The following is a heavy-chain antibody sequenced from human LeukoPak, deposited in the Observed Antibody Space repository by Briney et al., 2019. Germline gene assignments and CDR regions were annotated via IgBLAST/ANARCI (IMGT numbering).Heavy chain of an antibody. V-gene: IGHV3-21*01. CDR2: ITSGNNI. J-gene: IGHJ5*02. CDR3: ARERASSRFDP. CDR1: GFTFSSYT. Sequence: GGSLRLSCAASGFTFSSYTMNWVRQARGKGLEWVSSITSGNNIYYADSVKGRFTISRDNAKNSLYLEMNSLRAEDTAVYYCARERASSRFDPWGQGTLVTVSS. D-gene: IGHD6-13*01.